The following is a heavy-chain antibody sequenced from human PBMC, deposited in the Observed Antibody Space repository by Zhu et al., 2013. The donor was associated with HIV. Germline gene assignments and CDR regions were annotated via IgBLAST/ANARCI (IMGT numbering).Heavy chain of an antibody. CDR1: GYTLTDYY. J-gene: IGHJ3*02. CDR3: ARDLRLTAFNYADGRNYYYAFDI. D-gene: IGHD3-22*01. V-gene: IGHV1-2*02. CDR2: INPTSAGT. Sequence: QVQLVQAGAEVKKPGASVKVSCKTSGYTLTDYYIHWVRQAPGQGLEWMGWINPTSAGTKYAQKFQGRVTMTRDTSINTAYMELSRLRFGDTAVYFCARDLRLTAFNYADGRNYYYAFDIWGQGTMVTSLQ.